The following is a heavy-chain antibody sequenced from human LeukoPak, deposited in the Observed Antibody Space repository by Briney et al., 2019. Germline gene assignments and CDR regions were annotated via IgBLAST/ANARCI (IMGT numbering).Heavy chain of an antibody. CDR1: GGSFSGYY. D-gene: IGHD2-2*01. CDR2: INHSGST. J-gene: IGHJ4*02. Sequence: SETLSLTCAVYGGSFSGYYWSWIRQPPGKGLEWIGEINHSGSTNYNPSLKSRVTISVDTSKNQFSLKLSSVTAADTAVYYCARGGRGRYCSSTSCPIGPFGYWGQGTLVTVSS. V-gene: IGHV4-34*01. CDR3: ARGGRGRYCSSTSCPIGPFGY.